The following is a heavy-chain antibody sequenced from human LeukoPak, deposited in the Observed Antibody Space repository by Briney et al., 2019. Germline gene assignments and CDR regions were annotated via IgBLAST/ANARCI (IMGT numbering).Heavy chain of an antibody. CDR1: GASISSYY. J-gene: IGHJ4*02. CDR3: ARQRFFSAAGVDGHYFDY. CDR2: ISYSGIT. Sequence: SETLSLTCTVSGASISSYYWGWIRQSPGKGLEWIGFISYSGITKYNPSPKSRVTMSVNTSRNQFSLQLSSVTGADTAVYFCARQRFFSAAGVDGHYFDYWGQGTLVTVS. D-gene: IGHD6-25*01. V-gene: IGHV4-59*08.